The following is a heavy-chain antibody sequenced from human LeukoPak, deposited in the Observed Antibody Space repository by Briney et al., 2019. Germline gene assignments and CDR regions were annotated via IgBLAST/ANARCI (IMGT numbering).Heavy chain of an antibody. D-gene: IGHD6-13*01. CDR3: ARGVAAASAVGPLYYYYYGMDA. Sequence: ASVKVSCKASGYTFTSYGISWVRQAPGQGLEWMGWISAYNGNTNYAQKLQGRVTMTTDTSTSTAYMELRSLRSDDTAVYYCARGVAAASAVGPLYYYYYGMDAWGQGTTVTVSS. CDR1: GYTFTSYG. V-gene: IGHV1-18*01. CDR2: ISAYNGNT. J-gene: IGHJ6*02.